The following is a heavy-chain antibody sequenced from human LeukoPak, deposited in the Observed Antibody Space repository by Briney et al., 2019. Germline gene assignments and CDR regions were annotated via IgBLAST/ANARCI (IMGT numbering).Heavy chain of an antibody. CDR2: ISGSGGST. CDR3: AKAVSSSWFFDY. D-gene: IGHD6-13*01. Sequence: GALRLSCAASGFTFSSYAMSWVRQAPGKGLEWVSAISGSGGSTYYADSVKGRFTISRDNSKNMLYLQMNSLRAEDTAVYYCAKAVSSSWFFDYWGQGTLVTVSS. J-gene: IGHJ4*02. CDR1: GFTFSSYA. V-gene: IGHV3-23*01.